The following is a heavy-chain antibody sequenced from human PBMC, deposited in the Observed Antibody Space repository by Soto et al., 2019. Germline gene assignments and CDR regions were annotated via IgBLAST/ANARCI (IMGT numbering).Heavy chain of an antibody. CDR3: AKDRGNSGWGSIFEI. V-gene: IGHV3-23*01. CDR2: ISGSASHI. J-gene: IGHJ4*02. Sequence: GGSLRLSCEVSGFPFSSYAMTWVRQAPGRGLEWVSVISGSASHIDYADSVRGRFIISRDNSKNTVFLQMNSLRAEDTATYHCAKDRGNSGWGSIFEIWGQGALVTVS. CDR1: GFPFSSYA. D-gene: IGHD6-19*01.